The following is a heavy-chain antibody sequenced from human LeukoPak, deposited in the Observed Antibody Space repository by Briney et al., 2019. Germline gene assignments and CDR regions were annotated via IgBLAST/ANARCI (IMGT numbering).Heavy chain of an antibody. Sequence: GGSLRLSCAASGFTFSSIWMSWVRLAPGKGLECVAMINQDGSAKYYADSVEGRFTVSRDPAKKSLFLQMNTLRDEDTAIYYCAGEPRMLAYWGQGTLVTVSS. V-gene: IGHV3-7*03. CDR3: AGEPRMLAY. CDR2: INQDGSAK. J-gene: IGHJ4*02. D-gene: IGHD3-10*02. CDR1: GFTFSSIW.